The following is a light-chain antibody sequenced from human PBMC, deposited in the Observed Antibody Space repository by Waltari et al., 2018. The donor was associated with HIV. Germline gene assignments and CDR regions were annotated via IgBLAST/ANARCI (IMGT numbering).Light chain of an antibody. CDR3: NSRDSSGNLVV. CDR2: GKN. V-gene: IGLV3-19*01. CDR1: SLRSYY. J-gene: IGLJ2*01. Sequence: SSELTQDPAVSVALGQTVRITCQGDSLRSYYASWYQQKQGQAPVLVIYGKNNRPSGIPDHVSGSSSGNTASWTITGAQAEDEADYYCNSRDSSGNLVVFGGGTKLTVL.